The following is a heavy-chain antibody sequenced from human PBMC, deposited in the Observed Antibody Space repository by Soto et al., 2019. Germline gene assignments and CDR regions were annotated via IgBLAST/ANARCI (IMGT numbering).Heavy chain of an antibody. J-gene: IGHJ4*02. Sequence: SQTLSLTCAISGDSVSSNSAAWNWIRQSPSRGLEWLGRTYYRSKWYNDYAVSVKSRITINPDTSKNQFSLQLNSVTPEDTAVYYCARDFILKQTYSSGWSPRDYFDYWGQGTLVTVSS. D-gene: IGHD6-19*01. V-gene: IGHV6-1*01. CDR2: TYYRSKWYN. CDR3: ARDFILKQTYSSGWSPRDYFDY. CDR1: GDSVSSNSAA.